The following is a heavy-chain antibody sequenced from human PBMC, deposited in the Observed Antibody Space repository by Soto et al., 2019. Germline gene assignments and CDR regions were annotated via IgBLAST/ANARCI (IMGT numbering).Heavy chain of an antibody. J-gene: IGHJ4*02. CDR2: IYYSGST. V-gene: IGHV4-59*01. D-gene: IGHD1-1*01. CDR1: GGSISSYY. Sequence: SETLSLTCTVSGGSISSYYWSWIRQPPGKGLEWIGYIYYSGSTNYNPSLKSRVTISVDTSKSQFSLKLSSVTAADTAVYYCARFNNWNDVPYFDYWGQGTLVTVSS. CDR3: ARFNNWNDVPYFDY.